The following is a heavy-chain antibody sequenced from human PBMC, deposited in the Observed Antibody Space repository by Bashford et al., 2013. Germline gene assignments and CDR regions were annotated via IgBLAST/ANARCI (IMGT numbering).Heavy chain of an antibody. J-gene: IGHJ3*02. CDR2: IKSKTDGGAT. D-gene: IGHD5-12*01. CDR3: TTALSYDLNDAFDI. CDR1: GFTFSNAW. Sequence: GSLRLSCAASGFTFSNAWMSWVRQAPGKGLEWVGRIKSKTDGGATDFAAPVKGRFTISRDDSANTLFLEMNSLKTXDTAVYYCTTALSYDLNDAFDIWGQGTMVTVSS. V-gene: IGHV3-15*01.